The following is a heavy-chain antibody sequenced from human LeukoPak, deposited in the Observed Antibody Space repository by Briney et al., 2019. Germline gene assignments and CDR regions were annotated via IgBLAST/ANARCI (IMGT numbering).Heavy chain of an antibody. CDR3: ARVAYSGYDYRGYFDY. J-gene: IGHJ4*02. CDR2: IYYSGST. Sequence: PSETLSLTCTVSGGSLTNYYWSWIRQPPGKGLEWIGYIYYSGSTNYNPSLKSRVTISVDTSKNQFSLKLSSVTAADTAVYYCARVAYSGYDYRGYFDYWGQGTLVTVSS. D-gene: IGHD5-12*01. CDR1: GGSLTNYY. V-gene: IGHV4-59*12.